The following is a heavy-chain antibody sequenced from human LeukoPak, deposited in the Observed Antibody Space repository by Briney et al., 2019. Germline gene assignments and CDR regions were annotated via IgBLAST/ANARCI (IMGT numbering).Heavy chain of an antibody. Sequence: GGSLRLSCAASGFTFSSYAMTWVRQAPGKGLEWVSAITNSGGNTYYADSVKGRFTISRDNSKNTLYLQMNSLRAEDTAVYYCARDPSRSGHAGFDYWGQGTLVTVSS. D-gene: IGHD3-3*01. V-gene: IGHV3-23*01. CDR3: ARDPSRSGHAGFDY. CDR2: ITNSGGNT. CDR1: GFTFSSYA. J-gene: IGHJ4*02.